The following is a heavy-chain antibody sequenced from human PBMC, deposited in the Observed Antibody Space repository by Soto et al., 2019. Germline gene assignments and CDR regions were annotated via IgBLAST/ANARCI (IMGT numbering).Heavy chain of an antibody. CDR1: GFTFSSHG. CDR2: ILYDGSEK. J-gene: IGHJ4*02. Sequence: XESVRLSCAASGFTFSSHGMHGVRQAPGKGLEWVAVILYDGSEKWFADSVKGRFTISRDNSKNTLYLQMNSLRAENTAMYYCAKDPEYRTSSLRNYFEYWGQGTPVTVSS. CDR3: AKDPEYRTSSLRNYFEY. D-gene: IGHD6-6*01. V-gene: IGHV3-30*18.